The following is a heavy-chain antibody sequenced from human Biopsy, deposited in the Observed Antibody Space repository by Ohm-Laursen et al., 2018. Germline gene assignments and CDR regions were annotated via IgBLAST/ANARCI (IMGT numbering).Heavy chain of an antibody. CDR3: AADADGYYTEFDY. J-gene: IGHJ4*02. CDR2: IVPILGHL. Sequence: GASVKVSCKASGGTFSNYAISWVRQAPGEGLEWMGRIVPILGHLNYAQRFQGRVSITADKSTTYVYMELSRLTSGDTAVYYCAADADGYYTEFDYWGPGTLVTVSS. CDR1: GGTFSNYA. V-gene: IGHV1-69*04. D-gene: IGHD3-3*01.